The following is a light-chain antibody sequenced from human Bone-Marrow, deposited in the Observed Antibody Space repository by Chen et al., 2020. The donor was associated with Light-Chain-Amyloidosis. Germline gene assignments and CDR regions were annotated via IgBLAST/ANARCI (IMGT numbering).Light chain of an antibody. CDR2: DDR. V-gene: IGLV3-21*02. J-gene: IGLJ3*02. CDR1: NTGRDS. CDR3: QVWDSSSYQGV. Sequence: SYVLTQPPSVSVAPGQTARITCGGNNTGRDSVHWYQRKPGQAPVLVVYDDRDRPSGIPKRFAGTKSGNTATLTISRVEAGDEADYYCQVWDSSSYQGVFGGGTTLTVL.